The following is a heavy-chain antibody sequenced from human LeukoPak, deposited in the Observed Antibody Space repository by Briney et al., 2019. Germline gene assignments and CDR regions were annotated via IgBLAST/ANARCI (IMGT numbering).Heavy chain of an antibody. CDR2: IYSGGST. CDR1: GFTVSSNY. CDR3: AKPPGGRSADYDILTGSD. V-gene: IGHV3-53*01. D-gene: IGHD3-9*01. Sequence: PGGSLRLSCAASGFTVSSNYMSWVRQAPGKGLEWVSVIYSGGSTYYADSVKGRFTISRDNSKNTLYLQMNSLRAEDTAVYYCAKPPGGRSADYDILTGSDWGQGTLVTVSS. J-gene: IGHJ4*02.